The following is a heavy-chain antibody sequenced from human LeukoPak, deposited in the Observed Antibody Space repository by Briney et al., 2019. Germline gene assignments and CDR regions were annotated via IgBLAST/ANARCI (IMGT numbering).Heavy chain of an antibody. J-gene: IGHJ5*02. CDR2: IYHSGST. CDR3: AREGRGGYCSGGSCYSGENWFDP. CDR1: GGSISSGGYS. V-gene: IGHV4-30-2*01. Sequence: PSETLSLTCAVSGGSISSGGYSWSWIRQPPGNGLEWIGYIYHSGSTYYNPSLKSRVTISVDRSKNQFSLKLSSVTAADTAVYYCAREGRGGYCSGGSCYSGENWFDPWGQGTLVTVSS. D-gene: IGHD2-15*01.